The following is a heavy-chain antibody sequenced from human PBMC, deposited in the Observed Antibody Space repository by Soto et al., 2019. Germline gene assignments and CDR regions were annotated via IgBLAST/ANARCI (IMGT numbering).Heavy chain of an antibody. J-gene: IGHJ6*02. Sequence: SVTLSLTCTIYVGSIGSDSYSWAWFRQSPEKGLEWIASISYSGSTYYNPTLKSRVTISVDTSKNQFSLKLSSVTAADTAVYYCARVCGGDCHYGMDVWVQGTTVS. CDR1: VGSIGSDSYS. V-gene: IGHV4-39*07. D-gene: IGHD2-21*02. CDR2: ISYSGST. CDR3: ARVCGGDCHYGMDV.